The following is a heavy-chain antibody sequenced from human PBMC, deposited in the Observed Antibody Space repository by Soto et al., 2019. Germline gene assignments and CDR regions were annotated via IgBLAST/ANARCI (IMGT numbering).Heavy chain of an antibody. Sequence: QVQLVQSGAEVKKPGASVKVSCKASGYTFTSYDINWVRQATGQGLEWMGWMNPNSGNTGYAQKFQGRVTMTRNTSISTAYMELSRVRSEDTAVYYCARWTDGYYYSGMDVWGQGTTVTVSS. J-gene: IGHJ6*02. V-gene: IGHV1-8*01. CDR2: MNPNSGNT. CDR3: ARWTDGYYYSGMDV. CDR1: GYTFTSYD. D-gene: IGHD2-21*02.